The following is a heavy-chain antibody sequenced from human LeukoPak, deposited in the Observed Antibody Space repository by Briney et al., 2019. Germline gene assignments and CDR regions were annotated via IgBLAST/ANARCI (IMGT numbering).Heavy chain of an antibody. V-gene: IGHV3-48*01. CDR2: ISSSSSTI. CDR3: ARANPELERRSIDFDY. Sequence: PGGSLRLSCAASGFTFSSYSMNWVRQAPGKGLEWVSYISSSSSTIYYADSVKGRFTISRDNAKNSLYLQMNSLRAEDTAVYYCARANPELERRSIDFDYWGQGTLVTVSS. J-gene: IGHJ4*02. CDR1: GFTFSSYS. D-gene: IGHD1-1*01.